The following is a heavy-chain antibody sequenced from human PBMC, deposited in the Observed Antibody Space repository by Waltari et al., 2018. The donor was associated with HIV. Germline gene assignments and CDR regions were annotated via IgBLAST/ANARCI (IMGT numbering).Heavy chain of an antibody. V-gene: IGHV1-8*02. D-gene: IGHD3-22*01. CDR3: ARNSSARGNSLISDGLDV. Sequence: QLYLLQSGPEVKRPGASVNISCRASGYKVINNDINWVRQAPGQGLEWMGWINPLSENSASAYKWKDRVTVTVELSIGTVYLELTNITLRDTATYCCARNSSARGNSLISDGLDVWGQGTTVAVSS. J-gene: IGHJ6*02. CDR1: GYKVINND. CDR2: INPLSENS.